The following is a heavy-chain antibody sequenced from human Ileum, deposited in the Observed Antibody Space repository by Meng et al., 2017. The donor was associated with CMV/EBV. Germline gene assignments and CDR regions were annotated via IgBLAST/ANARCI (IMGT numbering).Heavy chain of an antibody. CDR1: GYTFTSYG. CDR3: ARGDPYYYYGIDV. Sequence: ASVKVSCKASGYTFTSYGINWVRRAPGQGLEWMGWINTSNGNTNYAPKLQGRVTMTTDTSTSTVYMELRSLRSDDTAVYYCARGDPYYYYGIDVWGQGTTVTV. V-gene: IGHV1-18*01. J-gene: IGHJ6*02. CDR2: INTSNGNT.